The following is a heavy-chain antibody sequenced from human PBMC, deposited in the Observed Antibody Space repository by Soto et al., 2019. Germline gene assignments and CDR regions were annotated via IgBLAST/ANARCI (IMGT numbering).Heavy chain of an antibody. CDR3: AHSAPVSDAFDI. V-gene: IGHV2-5*02. J-gene: IGHJ3*02. CDR2: IYWDDDK. CDR1: GFSLRISGVG. Sequence: QITLKESGPTLVKPTQTLTLTCTFSGFSLRISGVGVGWIRQPPGKALEWLALIYWDDDKRYSPSLKSRLTITKDPSKHQVVLTMTNLDPVDTATYYCAHSAPVSDAFDIWGQGTMVTVSS.